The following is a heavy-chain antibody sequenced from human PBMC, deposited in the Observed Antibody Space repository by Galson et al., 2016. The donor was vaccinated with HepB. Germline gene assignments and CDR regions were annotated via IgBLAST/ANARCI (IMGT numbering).Heavy chain of an antibody. D-gene: IGHD2/OR15-2a*01. J-gene: IGHJ4*02. CDR1: GDSVSSNTVV. Sequence: CAISGDSVSSNTVVWNWIRQTPSRGLEWLGRTYFRSRRYHDYAVSVRSRLTINADTSANQFSLELKSVTPEDTAVYYCARAAGNYYFEQYYFDSWGLGALFTVS. CDR2: TYFRSRRYH. V-gene: IGHV6-1*01. CDR3: ARAAGNYYFEQYYFDS.